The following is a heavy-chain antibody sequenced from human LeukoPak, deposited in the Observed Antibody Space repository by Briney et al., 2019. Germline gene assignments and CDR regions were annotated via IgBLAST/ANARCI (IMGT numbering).Heavy chain of an antibody. CDR3: ARNGRVRSVVKDLFEY. J-gene: IGHJ4*02. CDR2: VSPYNGNT. V-gene: IGHV1-18*01. CDR1: GYTFTDYD. Sequence: GASVKVSCKTSGYTFTDYDITWVRQAPGQGLEWMGRVSPYNGNTYYSQRFQGRVTITKDTSTGTAYMDLRNLRDDDTAMYYCARNGRVRSVVKDLFEYWGQGTLVAVSS. D-gene: IGHD3-10*01.